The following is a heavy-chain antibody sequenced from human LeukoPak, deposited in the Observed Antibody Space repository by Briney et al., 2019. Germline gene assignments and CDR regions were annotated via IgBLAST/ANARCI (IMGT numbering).Heavy chain of an antibody. CDR3: ARSIVVVPAAYYYYHHMDV. V-gene: IGHV3-7*01. CDR2: IKQDGSEK. J-gene: IGHJ6*03. Sequence: GGSLRLSCAASGFIFSSYNMNWVRQAPGKGLEWVANIKQDGSEKYYVDSVKGRFTISRDNAKNSLYLQMNSLRAEDTAVYYCARSIVVVPAAYYYYHHMDVWGKGTTVTVSS. D-gene: IGHD2-2*01. CDR1: GFIFSSYN.